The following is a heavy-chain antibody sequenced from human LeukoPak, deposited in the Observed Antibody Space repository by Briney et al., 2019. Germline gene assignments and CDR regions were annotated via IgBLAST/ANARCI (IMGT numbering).Heavy chain of an antibody. CDR3: AREPYDGVWFDP. D-gene: IGHD3-16*01. V-gene: IGHV3-21*01. CDR1: GFTFSSYS. Sequence: GGSLRLSCAASGFTFSSYSMSWVRQAPGEGLEWVSSISSSSSYIYYADSVKGRFTISRDNAKNSLYLQMNSLRAEDTAVCYCAREPYDGVWFDPWGQGTLVTVSS. CDR2: ISSSSSYI. J-gene: IGHJ5*02.